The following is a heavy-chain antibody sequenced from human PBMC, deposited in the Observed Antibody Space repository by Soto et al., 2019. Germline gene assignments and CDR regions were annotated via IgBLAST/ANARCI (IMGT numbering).Heavy chain of an antibody. D-gene: IGHD2-15*01. J-gene: IGHJ6*02. V-gene: IGHV3-33*08. CDR2: IWYDGSNK. CDR3: ARADCTGAYCYSWPFNYGVDV. Sequence: QVQLVESGGGVVQPGGSLRLSCTTSGFTFNTYGMHWVRQAPGKGLEWVALIWYDGSNKYYADSVKGRFTISRDNSKNTRYLQMNSLRAEDTALYYCARADCTGAYCYSWPFNYGVDVWGQGTTVTVSS. CDR1: GFTFNTYG.